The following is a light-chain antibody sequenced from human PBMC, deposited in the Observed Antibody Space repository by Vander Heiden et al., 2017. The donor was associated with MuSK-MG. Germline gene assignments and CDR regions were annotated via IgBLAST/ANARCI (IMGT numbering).Light chain of an antibody. CDR3: QHSNSTPRT. CDR1: QIISNY. Sequence: DIQMTQSQSSLSASVGDRVTITCRARQIISNYLSWYQQQPRTAPKLLIYAASSVQSGVPSMFSGSGSGTDFTLTISRQQPEDFATYYCQHSNSTPRTFGQGTKVEIK. CDR2: AAS. J-gene: IGKJ1*01. V-gene: IGKV1-39*01.